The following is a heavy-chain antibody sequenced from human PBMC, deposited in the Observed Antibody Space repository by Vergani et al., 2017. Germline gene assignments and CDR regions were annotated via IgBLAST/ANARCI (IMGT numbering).Heavy chain of an antibody. CDR1: GGSVRSSSYY. CDR2: IYYSGST. CDR3: ARVGTNYDILTGYYIRAYFDY. Sequence: QLHLQESGPGLLKPSETLSLTCSVSGGSVRSSSYYWGWIRQPPGKGLEWIGSIYYSGSTYYNPSLKSRGTISVDTSKNQFSLKLSSVTAADTAVYYCARVGTNYDILTGYYIRAYFDYWGQGTLVTVSS. D-gene: IGHD3-9*01. J-gene: IGHJ4*02. V-gene: IGHV4-39*07.